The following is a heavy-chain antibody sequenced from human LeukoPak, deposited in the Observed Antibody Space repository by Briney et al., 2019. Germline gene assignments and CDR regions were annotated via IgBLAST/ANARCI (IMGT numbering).Heavy chain of an antibody. CDR1: GGSISSSSYY. V-gene: IGHV4-39*07. Sequence: SETLSLTCTVSGGSISSSSYYWGWIRQPPGKGLEWIGSIYYSGSTYYNPSLKSRVTISVDTSKNQFSLRLSSVTAADTAVYYCARGYDYVWGSHRALGYWGQGTLVTVSS. CDR3: ARGYDYVWGSHRALGY. J-gene: IGHJ4*02. CDR2: IYYSGST. D-gene: IGHD3-16*02.